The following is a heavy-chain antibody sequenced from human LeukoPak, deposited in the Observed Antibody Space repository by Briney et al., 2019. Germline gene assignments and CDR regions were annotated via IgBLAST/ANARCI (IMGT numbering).Heavy chain of an antibody. Sequence: GGSLRLSCAASGFTFSSYAMSWVRQAPGKGLEGVSAISGSGGSTYYADSVKDRFTISRDNSKNTLYLQMHSLRAEDTAVYHCAKRGITFGGVIDPFDYWGQGTLVTVSS. J-gene: IGHJ4*02. CDR1: GFTFSSYA. CDR3: AKRGITFGGVIDPFDY. CDR2: ISGSGGST. D-gene: IGHD3-16*02. V-gene: IGHV3-23*01.